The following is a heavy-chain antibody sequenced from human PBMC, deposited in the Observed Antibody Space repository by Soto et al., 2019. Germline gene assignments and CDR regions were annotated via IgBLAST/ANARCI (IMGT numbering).Heavy chain of an antibody. V-gene: IGHV5-51*01. CDR1: GYSFTSYL. D-gene: IGHD5-12*01. CDR2: IYPGDSET. J-gene: IGHJ6*02. CDR3: ARLVNILDGMDV. Sequence: PGEPLKISCKGAGYSFTSYLSGWVRQMPGKGLERMGIIYPGDSETRYSPSFQGQVTISADKSISTAYLQWSSLKASDTAMYYCARLVNILDGMDVWGQGTTVTVSS.